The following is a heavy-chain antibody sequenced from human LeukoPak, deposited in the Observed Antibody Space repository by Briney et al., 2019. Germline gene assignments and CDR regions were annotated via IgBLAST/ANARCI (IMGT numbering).Heavy chain of an antibody. V-gene: IGHV1-2*02. D-gene: IGHD5-18*01. CDR3: ARASVDTAMAVDY. CDR1: GYTFTGYY. CDR2: INPNSGGT. Sequence: ASVKVSCKASGYTFTGYYMHWVRQAPGQGLVWMGWINPNSGGTNYAQKFQGRVTMTRDTSISTAYMELSRLRSDDTALYYCARASVDTAMAVDYWGQGTLVTVSS. J-gene: IGHJ4*02.